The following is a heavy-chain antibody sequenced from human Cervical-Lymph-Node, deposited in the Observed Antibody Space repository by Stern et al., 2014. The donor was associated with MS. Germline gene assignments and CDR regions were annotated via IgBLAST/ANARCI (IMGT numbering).Heavy chain of an antibody. CDR1: GASISNTNW. V-gene: IGHV4-4*02. CDR2: IHHSGTT. J-gene: IGHJ4*02. Sequence: QVQLQESGPGLVKPSGTLSLTCDVSGASISNTNWWGWVRQPPAMGLEWIGEIHHSGTTNFKSSLKSRVTMSVDKSKNQFSLELKSVTAADTAVYFCASRNGDYWGQGTLVTVSS. CDR3: ASRNGDY. D-gene: IGHD2-8*01.